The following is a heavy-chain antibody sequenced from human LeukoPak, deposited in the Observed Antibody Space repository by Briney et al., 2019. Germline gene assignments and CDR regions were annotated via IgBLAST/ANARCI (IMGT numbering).Heavy chain of an antibody. Sequence: SETLSLTCTVSGGSISSYYWSWIRQPAGKGLEWIGRIYTSGSTNYNPSLKSRVTMSVDTSKNQFSLKLSSVTAADTAVYYCARDRVGATVNWFDPWGQGTLVTVSS. CDR2: IYTSGST. CDR1: GGSISSYY. V-gene: IGHV4-4*07. J-gene: IGHJ5*02. D-gene: IGHD1-26*01. CDR3: ARDRVGATVNWFDP.